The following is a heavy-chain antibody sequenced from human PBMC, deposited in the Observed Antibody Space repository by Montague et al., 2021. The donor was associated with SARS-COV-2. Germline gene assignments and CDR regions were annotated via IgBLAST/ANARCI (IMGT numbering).Heavy chain of an antibody. J-gene: IGHJ4*02. D-gene: IGHD3-3*01. CDR1: GFTFSSYE. CDR3: SGRSGNDFWSGYYTGDFDY. Sequence: SLRLSCAASGFTFSSYEMNWVRQAPGKGLEWVSYISSSGSTIYYADSVKGRFTISRDNAKNSLYLQMNSLRAEDTAVYYCSGRSGNDFWSGYYTGDFDYWGQGTLVTVSS. CDR2: ISSSGSTI. V-gene: IGHV3-48*03.